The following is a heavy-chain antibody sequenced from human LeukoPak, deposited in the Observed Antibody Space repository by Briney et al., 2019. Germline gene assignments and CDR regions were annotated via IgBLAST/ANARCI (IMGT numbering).Heavy chain of an antibody. CDR1: GFTFNNYA. CDR2: ISGSGDDI. Sequence: GGSLRLSCATSGFTFNNYAMGWVRQAPGKGLEWVSSISGSGDDISYADSVRGRFTISRDNSKNTLCLQMNSLRAEDTAVYYCAKFFGSQPGYWGQGTLVTVSS. V-gene: IGHV3-23*01. J-gene: IGHJ4*02. CDR3: AKFFGSQPGY. D-gene: IGHD3-3*01.